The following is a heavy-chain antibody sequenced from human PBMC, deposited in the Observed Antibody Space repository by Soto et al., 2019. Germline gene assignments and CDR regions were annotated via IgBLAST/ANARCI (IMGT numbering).Heavy chain of an antibody. CDR1: GGSFSDYY. CDR3: ARGRKGYSSTWYVD. J-gene: IGHJ4*02. D-gene: IGHD6-13*01. CDR2: ISHSEGT. V-gene: IGHV4-34*02. Sequence: QVQLQQWGAGLLKPSETLSLTCAFSGGSFSDYYWVLIRQSPGKGLEWIGEISHSEGTNFNPSLKSRVTISIDTSKNHFSLKLSFVTAADTAVYYWARGRKGYSSTWYVDWGQGTLVTVSS.